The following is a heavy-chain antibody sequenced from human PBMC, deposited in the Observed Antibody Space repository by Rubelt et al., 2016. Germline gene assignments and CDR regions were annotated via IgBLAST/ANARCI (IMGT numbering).Heavy chain of an antibody. CDR3: ARFRRFGELRSSAGALDY. J-gene: IGHJ4*02. CDR1: GGSISSYY. V-gene: IGHV4-4*07. Sequence: QVQLQESGPGLVKPSETLSLTCTVSGGSISSYYWSWIRQPAGKGLEWIGRIFTSGSTNYNPSLKSRVTMSVDKSKNQFSLKRSSVTAADTAWYYCARFRRFGELRSSAGALDYWGQGTLVTVSS. D-gene: IGHD3-10*01. CDR2: IFTSGST.